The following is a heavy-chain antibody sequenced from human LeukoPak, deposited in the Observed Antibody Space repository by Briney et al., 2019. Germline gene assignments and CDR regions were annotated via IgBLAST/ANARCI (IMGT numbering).Heavy chain of an antibody. Sequence: PSETLSLTCAVYGGSFSGYYWSWIHQPPGKGLEWIGEVNLQGSTNYNPSLKSRVAISVDKSENHISLKLTSVTAADTAVYYCAREGGPYRPLDYSGQGTLVTVAS. CDR1: GGSFSGYY. CDR3: AREGGPYRPLDY. CDR2: VNLQGST. V-gene: IGHV4-34*01. J-gene: IGHJ4*02.